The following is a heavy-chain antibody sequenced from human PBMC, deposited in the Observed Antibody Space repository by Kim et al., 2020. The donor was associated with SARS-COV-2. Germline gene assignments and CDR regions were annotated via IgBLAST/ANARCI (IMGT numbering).Heavy chain of an antibody. J-gene: IGHJ3*02. D-gene: IGHD2-21*02. CDR3: TTDPYDFPILDI. Sequence: DYAAPVKGRFTISRDDSKNTLYLQMNSLKTEDTAVYYCTTDPYDFPILDIWGQGTMVTVSS. V-gene: IGHV3-15*01.